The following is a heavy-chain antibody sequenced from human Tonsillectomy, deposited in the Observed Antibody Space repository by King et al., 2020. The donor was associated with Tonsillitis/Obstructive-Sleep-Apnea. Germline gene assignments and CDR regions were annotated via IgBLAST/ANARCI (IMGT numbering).Heavy chain of an antibody. V-gene: IGHV3-53*04. CDR1: GFTVSNIY. CDR2: IYGGGVT. Sequence: VQLVESGGGLVQPGGSLRLSCAASGFTVSNIYMSWVRQTPGKGLEWVSVIYGGGVTYYEDSVKGRFTICRQNSNNTLFLQMNSLRVEDTAVYYCAARGRMYSYYNYYYYMDVWGKGTTVTVS. CDR3: AARGRMYSYYNYYYYMDV. J-gene: IGHJ6*03. D-gene: IGHD4-11*01.